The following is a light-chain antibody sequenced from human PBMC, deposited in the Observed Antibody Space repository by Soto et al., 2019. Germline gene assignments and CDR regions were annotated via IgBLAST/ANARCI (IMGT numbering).Light chain of an antibody. V-gene: IGKV3-20*01. Sequence: EIVLMQSPGTLSLSPGERATLSCRASQSVTNSYLVWYQQKPGQAPRLLIYGASSRATGIPDRFSGSGSGTDFTLTISRLEPEDFAVYYCQQYGTSPITFGPGTKVDIK. CDR3: QQYGTSPIT. CDR2: GAS. J-gene: IGKJ3*01. CDR1: QSVTNSY.